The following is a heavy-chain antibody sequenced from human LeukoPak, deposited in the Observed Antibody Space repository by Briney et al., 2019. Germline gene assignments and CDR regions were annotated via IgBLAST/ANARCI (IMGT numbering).Heavy chain of an antibody. CDR1: GFTFTTYS. D-gene: IGHD3-22*01. CDR2: ITSSSTSM. J-gene: IGHJ4*02. CDR3: AKEAVVDEGFDY. V-gene: IGHV3-21*01. Sequence: GGSLRLSCAASGFTFTTYSMNWVRQAPGKGLEWVSSITSSSTSMYYADSVKGRFTISRDNAKNSLYLQMISLRAEDTAVYYCAKEAVVDEGFDYWGQGTLVTVSS.